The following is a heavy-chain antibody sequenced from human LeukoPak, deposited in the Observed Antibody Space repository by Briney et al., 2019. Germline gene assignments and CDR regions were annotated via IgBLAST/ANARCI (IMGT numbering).Heavy chain of an antibody. V-gene: IGHV1-2*02. CDR2: INPNSGGT. J-gene: IGHJ4*02. D-gene: IGHD2-2*01. CDR1: GYTFTGYY. CDR3: ASTVYCSSTSCYDFDY. Sequence: ASVKVSCKASGYTFTGYYMHWVRQAPGQGLEWMGWINPNSGGTNYAQKFQGRVTMTRDTSISTAYMELSRLRSDDTAVYYCASTVYCSSTSCYDFDYWGQGTLVTVSS.